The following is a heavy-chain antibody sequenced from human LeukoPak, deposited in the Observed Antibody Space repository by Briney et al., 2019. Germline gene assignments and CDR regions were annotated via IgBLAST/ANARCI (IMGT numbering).Heavy chain of an antibody. Sequence: ASVKVSCKASGYTFTGYYMHWVRQAPGQGLEWMGWINPNSGGTNYAQKFQGRVTMTRDTSISTAYMELSRLRSDDTVVYYCARTVGYCSGGSCYSFQIDYWGQGTLVTVSS. CDR3: ARTVGYCSGGSCYSFQIDY. CDR1: GYTFTGYY. CDR2: INPNSGGT. D-gene: IGHD2-15*01. V-gene: IGHV1-2*02. J-gene: IGHJ4*02.